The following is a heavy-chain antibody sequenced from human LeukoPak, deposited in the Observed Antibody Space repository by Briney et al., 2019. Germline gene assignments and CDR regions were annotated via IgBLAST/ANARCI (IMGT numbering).Heavy chain of an antibody. D-gene: IGHD2-8*02. CDR2: INWNGRNK. CDR3: ARRSVVYASSVSYYFDY. CDR1: GFDFADYT. Sequence: GGSLRLSCVASGFDFADYTMYWVRQPPGKSLEWISLINWNGRNKYYADSVKGRFTISRDNAKNSLYLQMNSLRAEDTALYYCARRSVVYASSVSYYFDYWGQGTLVTVSS. J-gene: IGHJ4*02. V-gene: IGHV3-43*01.